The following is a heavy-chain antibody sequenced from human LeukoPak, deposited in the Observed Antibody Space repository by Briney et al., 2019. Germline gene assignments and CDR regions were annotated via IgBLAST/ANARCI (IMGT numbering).Heavy chain of an antibody. D-gene: IGHD2-15*01. CDR2: IRYDGSNK. Sequence: GGSLRLSCAASGFTFSSYGMHWVRQAPGKGLEWVAFIRYDGSNKYYADSVKGRFTISRDNSKNTLYLQMNSLRAEDTAVYYCAKDPYCSGGSCYSRFDYWGQGTLVTVSS. J-gene: IGHJ4*02. CDR1: GFTFSSYG. V-gene: IGHV3-30*02. CDR3: AKDPYCSGGSCYSRFDY.